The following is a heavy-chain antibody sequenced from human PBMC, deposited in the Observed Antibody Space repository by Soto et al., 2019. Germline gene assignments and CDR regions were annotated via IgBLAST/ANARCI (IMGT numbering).Heavy chain of an antibody. CDR1: GGSISNYY. Sequence: SETLSLTCTVSGGSISNYYWRWIRQPPGKGLEWIGYMYYSGSTNYNPSLKSRVTISLDTSKNQFSLKLSSVTAADTAVYYCARAGAATLSDYWGQGTLVTVSS. CDR2: MYYSGST. D-gene: IGHD2-15*01. J-gene: IGHJ4*02. CDR3: ARAGAATLSDY. V-gene: IGHV4-59*01.